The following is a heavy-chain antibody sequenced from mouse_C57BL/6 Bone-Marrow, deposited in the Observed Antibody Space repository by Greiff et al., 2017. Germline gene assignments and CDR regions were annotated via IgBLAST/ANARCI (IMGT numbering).Heavy chain of an antibody. CDR1: GFSFNTYA. V-gene: IGHV10-1*01. Sequence: EVQRVESGGGLVQPKGSLKFSCAASGFSFNTYAMNWVRQAPGKGLEWVARIRSKSNNYATYYADSVKDRFTISRDDSESMLYLQMNNLKTEDTAMYYCGRHSYYFDVWGTGTAVTVSS. J-gene: IGHJ1*03. CDR2: IRSKSNNYAT. CDR3: GRHSYYFDV.